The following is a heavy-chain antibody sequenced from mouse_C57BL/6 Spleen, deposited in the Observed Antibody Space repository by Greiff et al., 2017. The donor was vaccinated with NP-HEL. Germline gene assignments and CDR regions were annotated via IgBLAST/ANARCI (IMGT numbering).Heavy chain of an antibody. CDR2: IYPGDGDT. CDR3: ARRWIYDGYSYAMDY. V-gene: IGHV1-82*01. Sequence: VQLQQSGPELVKPGASVKISCKASGYAFSSSWMNWVKQRPGKGLEWIGRIYPGDGDTNYNGKFKGKATLTADKSSSTAYMQLSSLTSEDSAVYFCARRWIYDGYSYAMDYWGQGTSVTVSS. CDR1: GYAFSSSW. J-gene: IGHJ4*01. D-gene: IGHD2-3*01.